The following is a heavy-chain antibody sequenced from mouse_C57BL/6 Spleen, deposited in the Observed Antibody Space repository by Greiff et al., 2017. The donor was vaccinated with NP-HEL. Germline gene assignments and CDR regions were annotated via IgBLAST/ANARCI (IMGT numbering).Heavy chain of an antibody. CDR2: IYPGDGDT. CDR1: GYAFSSSW. J-gene: IGHJ2*01. D-gene: IGHD3-2*02. CDR3: ARESRQLRLYYFDY. Sequence: QLQQSGPELVKPGASVKISCKASGYAFSSSWMNWVKQRPGKGLEWIGRIYPGDGDTNYNGKFKGKATLTADHSSRTAYIQLSSLTSEASAFYFWARESRQLRLYYFDYWGQGTTLTFSS. V-gene: IGHV1-82*01.